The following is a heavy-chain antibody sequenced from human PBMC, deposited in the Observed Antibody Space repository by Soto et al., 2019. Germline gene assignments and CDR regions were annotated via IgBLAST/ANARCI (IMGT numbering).Heavy chain of an antibody. J-gene: IGHJ4*02. CDR2: ISGSGGST. D-gene: IGHD3-3*01. CDR3: AKEAPYYDFWSGYYTGNSAFDY. CDR1: GFRFRSYA. V-gene: IGHV3-23*01. Sequence: PGGSLRLACAASGFRFRSYAMSWVRQAPGKGLEWVSAISGSGGSTYYADSVKGRFTISRDNSKNTLYLQMNSLRAEDTAVYYCAKEAPYYDFWSGYYTGNSAFDYWGQGTLVTVSS.